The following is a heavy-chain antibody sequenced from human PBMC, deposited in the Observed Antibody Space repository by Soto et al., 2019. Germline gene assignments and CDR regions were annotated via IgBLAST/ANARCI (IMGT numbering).Heavy chain of an antibody. CDR3: AREREYYYDSSGYYYFDY. CDR1: GFTFSDYW. D-gene: IGHD3-22*01. J-gene: IGHJ4*02. Sequence: GGSLRLSCAASGFTFSDYWMSWVRQAPGKGLEWVANIKQDGNEKYYVDSVKGRFTISRDNAKNSLYLQMNSLRAEDTAVYYCAREREYYYDSSGYYYFDYWGQGTLVTVSS. V-gene: IGHV3-7*01. CDR2: IKQDGNEK.